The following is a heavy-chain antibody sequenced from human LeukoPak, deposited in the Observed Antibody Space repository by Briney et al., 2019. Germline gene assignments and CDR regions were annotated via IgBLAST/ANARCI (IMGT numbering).Heavy chain of an antibody. CDR1: GFTFDDYA. J-gene: IGHJ6*03. Sequence: PGGSLRLSCAASGFTFDDYAMHWVRQAPGKGLEWVSGISWNSGSIGYADSVKGRFTISRDNAKNSLYLQMNSLRAEDTAVYYCAKIAVRGVIGLPEYYYYYMDVWGKGTTVTISS. CDR3: AKIAVRGVIGLPEYYYYYMDV. V-gene: IGHV3-9*01. CDR2: ISWNSGSI. D-gene: IGHD3-10*01.